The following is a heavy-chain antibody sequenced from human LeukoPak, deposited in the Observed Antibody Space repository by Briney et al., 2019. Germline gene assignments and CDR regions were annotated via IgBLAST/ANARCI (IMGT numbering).Heavy chain of an antibody. Sequence: ASVKVSCKASGYTFTSYDINWVRQATRQGLEWIGCMNPNSGNTGYAQKFQGRVTMTRDTSISTAYMELSSLRSEDTAVYYCARQREAGTPLTNPPEYYYYYMDVWGKGTTVTVSS. J-gene: IGHJ6*03. D-gene: IGHD1-7*01. CDR2: MNPNSGNT. V-gene: IGHV1-8*01. CDR3: ARQREAGTPLTNPPEYYYYYMDV. CDR1: GYTFTSYD.